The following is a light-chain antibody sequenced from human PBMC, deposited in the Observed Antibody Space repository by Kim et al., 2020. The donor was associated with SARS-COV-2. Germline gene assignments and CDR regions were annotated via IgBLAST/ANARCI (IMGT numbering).Light chain of an antibody. CDR3: QQYFSTPYT. V-gene: IGKV4-1*01. CDR2: WAS. CDR1: QSVLFSSNNENH. Sequence: DIVMTQSPDSLAVSLGERATINCLSSQSVLFSSNNENHLGWYQQKPGQSPKLLIYWASSRESGVPDRFSGSGSGTNFTLTISSLQAEDAAVYYCQQYFSTPYTFGQGTKLEI. J-gene: IGKJ2*01.